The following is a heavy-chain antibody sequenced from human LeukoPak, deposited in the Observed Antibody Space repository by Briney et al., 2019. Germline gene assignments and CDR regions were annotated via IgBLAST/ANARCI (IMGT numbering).Heavy chain of an antibody. CDR2: INPNSGGT. D-gene: IGHD3-10*01. CDR3: ARDYGSGSYIYPTTPDY. Sequence: ASVTVSCKASGYTFTGYYMHWVRQAPGQGLEWMGWINPNSGGTNYAQKFQGRVTMTRDTSISTAYMELSRLRSDDTAVYYCARDYGSGSYIYPTTPDYWGQGTLVTVSS. J-gene: IGHJ4*02. V-gene: IGHV1-2*02. CDR1: GYTFTGYY.